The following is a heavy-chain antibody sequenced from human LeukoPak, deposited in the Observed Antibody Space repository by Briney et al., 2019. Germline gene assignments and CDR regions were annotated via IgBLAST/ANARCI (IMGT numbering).Heavy chain of an antibody. Sequence: GGSLRLSCAASGFTFSSYAMHWVRQAPGKGLEWVAVISYDGSNKYYADSVKGRFTISRDNSKNTLYLQMNSLRAEDAAVYYCARGGQVGMPTRFDYWGQGTLVTVSS. D-gene: IGHD2-2*01. CDR2: ISYDGSNK. J-gene: IGHJ4*02. CDR1: GFTFSSYA. CDR3: ARGGQVGMPTRFDY. V-gene: IGHV3-30*04.